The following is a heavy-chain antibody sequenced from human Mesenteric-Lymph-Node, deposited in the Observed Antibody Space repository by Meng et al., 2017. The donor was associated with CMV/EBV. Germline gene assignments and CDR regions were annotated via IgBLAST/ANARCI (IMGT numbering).Heavy chain of an antibody. Sequence: QVHAHQWGSGLLMPSGPLSVTCAVYGGSFSGYSWNWIRQSPEKGLEWIGEINHSGSTTYNPSFTSRIIISVDTSTNQISLNMSSVTAADTAVYYCARGSSYDILTGYFDYWGQGALVTVSS. CDR3: ARGSSYDILTGYFDY. J-gene: IGHJ4*02. CDR1: GGSFSGYS. CDR2: INHSGST. D-gene: IGHD3-9*01. V-gene: IGHV4-34*01.